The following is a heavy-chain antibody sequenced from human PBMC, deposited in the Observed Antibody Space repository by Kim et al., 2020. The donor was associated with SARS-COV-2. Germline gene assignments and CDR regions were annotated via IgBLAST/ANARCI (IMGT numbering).Heavy chain of an antibody. CDR1: GGSISSSSYY. V-gene: IGHV4-39*01. D-gene: IGHD3-3*01. CDR2: IYYSGST. Sequence: SETLSLTCTVSGGSISSSSYYWGWIRQPPGKGLEWIGSIYYSGSTYYNPSLKSRVTISVDTSKNQFSLKLSSVTAADTAVYYCARAGVIDFWSVSIKYYFDYWGQGTLVTVSS. CDR3: ARAGVIDFWSVSIKYYFDY. J-gene: IGHJ4*02.